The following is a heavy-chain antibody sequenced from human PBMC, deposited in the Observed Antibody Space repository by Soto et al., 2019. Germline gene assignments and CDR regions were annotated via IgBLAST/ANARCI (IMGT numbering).Heavy chain of an antibody. CDR3: AKDRYCSGGSCSDFDY. CDR2: ISGSGGST. V-gene: IGHV3-23*01. CDR1: GFTFSSYA. D-gene: IGHD2-15*01. Sequence: GGSLSLSCAASGFTFSSYAMSWVRQAPGKGLEWVSAISGSGGSTYYADSVKGRFTISRDNSKNTLYLQMNSLRAEDTAIYYCAKDRYCSGGSCSDFDYWGQGTLVTVSS. J-gene: IGHJ4*02.